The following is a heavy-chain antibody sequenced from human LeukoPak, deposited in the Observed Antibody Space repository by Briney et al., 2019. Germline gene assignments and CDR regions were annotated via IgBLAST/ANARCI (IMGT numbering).Heavy chain of an antibody. V-gene: IGHV4-30-2*01. J-gene: IGHJ5*02. Sequence: SQTLSLTCAVSGGSISSGGYSWSWIRQPPGKDLEWIGYIYHSGSTYYNPSLKSRVTISVDRSKNQFSLKLSSVTAADTAVYYCARITGTKSHTTMYNWFDPWGQGTLVTVSS. CDR2: IYHSGST. CDR3: ARITGTKSHTTMYNWFDP. D-gene: IGHD1-7*01. CDR1: GGSISSGGYS.